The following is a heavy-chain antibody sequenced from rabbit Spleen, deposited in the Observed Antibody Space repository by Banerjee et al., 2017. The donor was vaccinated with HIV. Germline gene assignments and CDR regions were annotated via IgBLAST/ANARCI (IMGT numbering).Heavy chain of an antibody. D-gene: IGHD1-1*01. CDR3: ARDLTGVIGWNFDL. Sequence: QEQLTETGGGLVQPGGSLTLSCKASGIDFTNYYITWVPQAPGKGLEWIACIDTNDGDTDYANWPKGRFTISKTSSTTVTLQMTSLTAADTAAYFCARDLTGVIGWNFDLWGPGTLVTVS. CDR1: GIDFTNYY. CDR2: IDTNDGDT. J-gene: IGHJ4*01. V-gene: IGHV1S45*01.